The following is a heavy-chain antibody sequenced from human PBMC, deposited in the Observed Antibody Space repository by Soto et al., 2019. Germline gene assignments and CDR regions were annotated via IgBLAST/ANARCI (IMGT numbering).Heavy chain of an antibody. Sequence: ASVKVSCKASGYTFTSYDINWVRQATGQGLEWMGWMNPNSGNTGYAQKFQGRVTMTRNTSISTAYMELSSLRSEDTAVYYCARGLWDVLRFLGWQERWFDPWGQGTLVTVSS. J-gene: IGHJ5*02. V-gene: IGHV1-8*01. CDR3: ARGLWDVLRFLGWQERWFDP. D-gene: IGHD3-3*01. CDR1: GYTFTSYD. CDR2: MNPNSGNT.